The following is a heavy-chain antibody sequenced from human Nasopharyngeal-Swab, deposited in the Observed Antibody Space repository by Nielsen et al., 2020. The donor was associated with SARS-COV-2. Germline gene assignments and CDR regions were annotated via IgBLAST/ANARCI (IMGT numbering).Heavy chain of an antibody. CDR2: MNPNSGNT. D-gene: IGHD3-3*01. V-gene: IGHV1-8*01. J-gene: IGHJ4*02. Sequence: ASVKVSCKASGYTFTGYNINWVRQATGQGLEWMGWMNPNSGNTGYAQKFQGRVTMTRNTSISTAYMELSSLRSEDTAVYYCATLYGGLLSGILPIDYWGQGTLVTVSS. CDR3: ATLYGGLLSGILPIDY. CDR1: GYTFTGYN.